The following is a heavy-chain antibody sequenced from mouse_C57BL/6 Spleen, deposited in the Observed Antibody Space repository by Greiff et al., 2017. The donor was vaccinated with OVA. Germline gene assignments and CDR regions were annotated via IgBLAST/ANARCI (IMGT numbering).Heavy chain of an antibody. D-gene: IGHD1-1*01. V-gene: IGHV5-12*01. CDR3: ASSSFYAMDY. Sequence: EVQVVESGGGLVQPGGSLKLSCAASGFTFSDYYMYWVRQTPEKRLEWVAYISNGGGSTYYPDTVKGRFTISRDNAKNTLYLQMSRLKSEDTAMYYCASSSFYAMDYWGQGTSVTVSS. CDR2: ISNGGGST. CDR1: GFTFSDYY. J-gene: IGHJ4*01.